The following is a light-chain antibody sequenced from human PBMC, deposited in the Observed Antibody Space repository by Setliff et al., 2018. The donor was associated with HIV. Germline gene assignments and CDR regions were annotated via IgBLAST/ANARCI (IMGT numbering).Light chain of an antibody. CDR2: DAS. V-gene: IGKV3-15*01. J-gene: IGKJ1*01. Sequence: EIKMTQSPATLSVSPGERVTLSCRASQTVSGNLAWYQQKPGQAPRLLIYDASTRATNIPARFSGGGSGTEFTLTISSLQSEDFAVYYCQQYSNWPPLTFGQGTKLDIK. CDR3: QQYSNWPPLT. CDR1: QTVSGN.